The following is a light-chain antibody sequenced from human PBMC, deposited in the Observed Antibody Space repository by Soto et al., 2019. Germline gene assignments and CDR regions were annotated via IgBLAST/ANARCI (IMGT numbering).Light chain of an antibody. CDR3: MQALDVQWT. Sequence: EIVMTQSPLSLSVTPGEPASISCRSSQSLVSSSYNYLDWYVQKPGQSPHLLIYLTSRRSSGVPDRFSGSGTGTNFTLQISRVEAEDVWVYYCMQALDVQWTFGQGTKVEIK. CDR2: LTS. J-gene: IGKJ1*01. V-gene: IGKV2-28*01. CDR1: QSLVSSSYNY.